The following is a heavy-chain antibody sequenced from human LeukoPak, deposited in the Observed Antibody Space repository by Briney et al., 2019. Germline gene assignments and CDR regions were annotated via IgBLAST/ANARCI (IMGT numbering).Heavy chain of an antibody. V-gene: IGHV5-51*01. CDR3: ARDSSGYYYNMDF. J-gene: IGHJ4*02. Sequence: PGESLKISCQASGYSFTTYWIGWVRQIPGKGLEWMGIIYPGGSHTNYSPSFQGQVTISADKSISTAYLQWSSLKASDTAIYYCARDSSGYYYNMDFWGQGTLVTVSS. CDR1: GYSFTTYW. CDR2: IYPGGSHT. D-gene: IGHD3-22*01.